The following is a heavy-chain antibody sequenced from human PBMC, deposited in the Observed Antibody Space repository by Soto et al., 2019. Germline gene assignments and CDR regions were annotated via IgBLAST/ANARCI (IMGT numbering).Heavy chain of an antibody. Sequence: PLEILSLTCTVSGGSISSSSCYWSWIRQHPGKGLEWIGYIYYSGSTYYNPSLKSRVTISVDTSKNQFSLKLSSVTAADTAVYYCASPKIAFYNWFDPWGQGTLVTVSS. V-gene: IGHV4-39*01. D-gene: IGHD3-3*02. J-gene: IGHJ5*02. CDR1: GGSISSSSCY. CDR2: IYYSGST. CDR3: ASPKIAFYNWFDP.